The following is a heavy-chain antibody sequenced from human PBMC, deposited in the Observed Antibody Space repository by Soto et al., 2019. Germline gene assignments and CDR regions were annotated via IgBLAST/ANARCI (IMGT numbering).Heavy chain of an antibody. J-gene: IGHJ6*02. V-gene: IGHV4-59*01. CDR1: GGSISSYY. CDR3: AREGNDSRNHYYYGMDV. CDR2: IYYSGST. Sequence: SETLSLTCTVSGGSISSYYWSWIRQPPGEGLEWIGYIYYSGSTNYNPSLKSRVTISVDTSKNQFSLKLRSVTAADTAVYYCAREGNDSRNHYYYGMDVWGQGTTVTVSS. D-gene: IGHD3-22*01.